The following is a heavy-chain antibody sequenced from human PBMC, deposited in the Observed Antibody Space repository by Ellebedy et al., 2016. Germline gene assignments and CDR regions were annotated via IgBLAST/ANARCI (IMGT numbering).Heavy chain of an antibody. CDR3: ARDPPSILARTWG. J-gene: IGHJ4*02. CDR2: IKPDGSEK. D-gene: IGHD7-27*01. V-gene: IGHV3-7*01. CDR1: GFTFSSYY. Sequence: GGSLRLXXVVSGFTFSSYYMSWVRQAPEKGLEWVANIKPDGSEKYYVDSVKGRFTISRDNAKNSLFLQMNSLRAEDTAVYYCARDPPSILARTWGWGQGTLVTVSS.